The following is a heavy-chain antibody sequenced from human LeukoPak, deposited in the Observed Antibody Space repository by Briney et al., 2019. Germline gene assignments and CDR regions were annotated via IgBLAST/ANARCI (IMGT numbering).Heavy chain of an antibody. J-gene: IGHJ5*02. CDR1: GGSISSSSYY. D-gene: IGHD3-3*01. Sequence: SETLSLTCTVSGGSISSSSYYWGWIRQPPGKGLEWIGSIYYSGSTYYNPSLKSRVTISVDRSKNQFSLKLSSVTAADTAVYYCARGIRFWSGYHNWFDPWGQGTLVTVSS. CDR2: IYYSGST. V-gene: IGHV4-39*07. CDR3: ARGIRFWSGYHNWFDP.